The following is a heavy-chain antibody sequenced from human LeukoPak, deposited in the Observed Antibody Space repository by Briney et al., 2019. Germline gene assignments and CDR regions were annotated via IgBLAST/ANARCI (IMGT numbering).Heavy chain of an antibody. CDR3: AGGNRGRS. D-gene: IGHD2/OR15-2a*01. CDR2: MYHSGTT. Sequence: SETLSLTCAVSGGSISSDNWWTWVRQPPGKGLEWIGRMYHSGTTNYNPSLKSRVTISVDKSKNQFSLNLTSVTAADTAVYYCAGGNRGRSWGQGTLVTVSS. CDR1: GGSISSDNW. V-gene: IGHV4-4*02. J-gene: IGHJ4*02.